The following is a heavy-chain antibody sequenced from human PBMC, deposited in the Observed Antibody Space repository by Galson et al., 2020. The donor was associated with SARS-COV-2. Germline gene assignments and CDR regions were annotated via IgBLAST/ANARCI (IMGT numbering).Heavy chain of an antibody. V-gene: IGHV1-69*01. CDR2: IIPIFGTA. CDR1: GGTFSSYA. D-gene: IGHD2-2*01. Sequence: KISCKASGGTFSSYAISWVRQAPGQGLEWMGGIIPIFGTANYAQRFQGRVTVTADESTSTAYMELSSLRSEDTAVYYCARGPVVPAASTIYYYYGMDVWGQGTTVTVSS. J-gene: IGHJ6*02. CDR3: ARGPVVPAASTIYYYYGMDV.